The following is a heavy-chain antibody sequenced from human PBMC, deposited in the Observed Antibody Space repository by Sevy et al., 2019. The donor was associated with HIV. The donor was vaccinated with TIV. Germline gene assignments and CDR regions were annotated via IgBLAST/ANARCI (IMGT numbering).Heavy chain of an antibody. Sequence: ASVKVSCKASGYTFTGYYMHWVRQAPGQGLEWMGWINPTSGGTNYAQKFQGRVTMTRGTSITTAYMELSSLGSDDTGVYYCAIEVRYCSCVSCHHYYGMDVWGQGTTVTVSS. D-gene: IGHD2-15*01. V-gene: IGHV1-2*02. CDR1: GYTFTGYY. CDR3: AIEVRYCSCVSCHHYYGMDV. CDR2: INPTSGGT. J-gene: IGHJ6*02.